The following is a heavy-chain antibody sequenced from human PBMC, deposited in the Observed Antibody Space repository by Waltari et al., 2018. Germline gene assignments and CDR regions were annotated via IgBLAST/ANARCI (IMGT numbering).Heavy chain of an antibody. D-gene: IGHD3-10*01. J-gene: IGHJ4*02. CDR3: ARGEEGYGEAYY. V-gene: IGHV3-7*04. CDR2: INDDTKAK. Sequence: EVQRVESGGGLVKLGGSRRPSCAASGSTFNNNWRTWGRRAPGKGLEWMANINDDTKAKYQGESVKGRFTISRDNTKKSLYLQMNSRRVDETAVYYCARGEEGYGEAYYWGQGTLVTVSS. CDR1: GSTFNNNW.